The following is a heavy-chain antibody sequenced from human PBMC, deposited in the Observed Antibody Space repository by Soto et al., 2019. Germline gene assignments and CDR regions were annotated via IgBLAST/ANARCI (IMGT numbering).Heavy chain of an antibody. Sequence: EVQLVESGGGLVQPGGSLRLSCAASGFTFSSYWMSWVRQAPGKGLEWVANIKQDGSEKYYVDSVKGRFTISRDNAKNSLYLQMNSLRAEDTAVYYCARARQGYYDYIWGSYRRGWPGDDAFDIWGQGTMVTVSS. CDR2: IKQDGSEK. CDR1: GFTFSSYW. V-gene: IGHV3-7*01. J-gene: IGHJ3*02. D-gene: IGHD3-16*02. CDR3: ARARQGYYDYIWGSYRRGWPGDDAFDI.